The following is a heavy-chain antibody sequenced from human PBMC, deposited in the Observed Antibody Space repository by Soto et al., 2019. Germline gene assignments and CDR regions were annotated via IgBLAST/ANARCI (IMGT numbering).Heavy chain of an antibody. CDR1: GGTFSSYT. V-gene: IGHV1-69*04. D-gene: IGHD3-22*01. Sequence: GASVKVSCKASGGTFSSYTISWVRQAPGQGLEWMGRIIPILGIANYAQKFQGRVTITADKSTSTAYMELSSLRSEDTAVYYCARDAYDSSGYSHPFNYYYYYGMDVWGQGTTVTVSS. CDR3: ARDAYDSSGYSHPFNYYYYYGMDV. J-gene: IGHJ6*02. CDR2: IIPILGIA.